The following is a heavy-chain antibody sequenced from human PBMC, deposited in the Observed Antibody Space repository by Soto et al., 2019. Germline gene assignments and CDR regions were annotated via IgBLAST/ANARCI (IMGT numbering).Heavy chain of an antibody. CDR2: IWYDGSNK. V-gene: IGHV3-33*01. Sequence: QVQLVESGGGVVQPGRSLRLSCAASGFTFSSYGMHWVRQAPGKGLEWVAVIWYDGSNKYYADSVKGRFTISRDNSKNTLYLQMNSLRAEDTAVYYCARGFGCYDSSFDYWGQGTLVTVSS. CDR3: ARGFGCYDSSFDY. D-gene: IGHD5-12*01. CDR1: GFTFSSYG. J-gene: IGHJ4*02.